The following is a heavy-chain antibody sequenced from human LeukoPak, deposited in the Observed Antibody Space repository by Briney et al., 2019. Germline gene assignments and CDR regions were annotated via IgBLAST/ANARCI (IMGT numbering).Heavy chain of an antibody. CDR2: ISGSGGGT. V-gene: IGHV3-23*01. CDR1: GFTFRSYA. CDR3: AKDSRGANFFGDFDY. Sequence: PSGGSLRLSCAASGFTFRSYAMSWARLAPGKGLEWVSTISGSGGGTWYPDSVKGRFSISRDNSKNTVYLQVSSLRADDTAVYYCAKDSRGANFFGDFDYWGQGTLVTVSS. D-gene: IGHD3-10*01. J-gene: IGHJ4*02.